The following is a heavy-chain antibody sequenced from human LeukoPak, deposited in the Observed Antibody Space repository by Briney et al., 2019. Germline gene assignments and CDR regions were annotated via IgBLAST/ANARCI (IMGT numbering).Heavy chain of an antibody. V-gene: IGHV4-34*01. J-gene: IGHJ4*02. CDR2: IYHSGST. D-gene: IGHD4-23*01. CDR1: GGSFSGYY. CDR3: ARDSGYGGFFDY. Sequence: SETLSLTCAVYGGSFSGYYWSWIRQPPGKGLEWIGYIYHSGSTYYNPSPKSRVTISVDRSKNQFSLKLSSVTAADTAVYYCARDSGYGGFFDYWGQGTLVTVSS.